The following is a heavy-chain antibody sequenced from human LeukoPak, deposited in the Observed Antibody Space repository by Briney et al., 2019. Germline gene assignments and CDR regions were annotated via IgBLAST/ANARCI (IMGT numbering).Heavy chain of an antibody. D-gene: IGHD3-10*01. V-gene: IGHV3-23*01. J-gene: IGHJ5*02. CDR2: ISGSGGST. CDR3: ASQANYGSGPLDGFDP. Sequence: GGSLRLSCAASGFTFSSYAMSWVRQAPGKGLEWVSAISGSGGSTYYADSVKGRFTISRDNSKNTLYLQMNSLRAEDTAVYYCASQANYGSGPLDGFDPWGQGTLVTVSS. CDR1: GFTFSSYA.